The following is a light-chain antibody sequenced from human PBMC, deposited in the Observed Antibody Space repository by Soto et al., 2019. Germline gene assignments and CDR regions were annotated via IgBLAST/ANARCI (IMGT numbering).Light chain of an antibody. CDR3: QQTSAFPRT. V-gene: IGKV1-12*01. CDR1: RDISNS. CDR2: GAS. Sequence: DIQMTQSPSSVSASVGDRLTITCRASRDISNSLAWYQQTPGKAPKLLLRGASSLHRGVPSRFSGGGARTEFTLTISSLQPEDFATYYCQQTSAFPRTFGQWTKEDVK. J-gene: IGKJ1*01.